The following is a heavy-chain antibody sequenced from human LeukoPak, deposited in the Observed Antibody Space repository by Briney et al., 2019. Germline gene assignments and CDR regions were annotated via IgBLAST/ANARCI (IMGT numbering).Heavy chain of an antibody. CDR1: GFTFSSYG. D-gene: IGHD3-3*01. V-gene: IGHV3-30*02. CDR2: IWYDGSNK. CDR3: AKGDFTIFYSPYYGMDV. Sequence: GGSLRLSCAASGFTFSSYGMHWVRQAPGKGLEWVAVIWYDGSNKYYADSVKGRFTISRDNSKNTLYLQMNSLRAEDTAVYYCAKGDFTIFYSPYYGMDVWGQGTTVTVSS. J-gene: IGHJ6*02.